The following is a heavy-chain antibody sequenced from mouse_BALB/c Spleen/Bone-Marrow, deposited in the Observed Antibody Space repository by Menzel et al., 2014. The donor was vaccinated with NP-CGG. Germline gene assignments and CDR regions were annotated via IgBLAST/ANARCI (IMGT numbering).Heavy chain of an antibody. V-gene: IGHV14-3*02. D-gene: IGHD2-1*01. J-gene: IGHJ4*01. CDR1: GFNIXDTY. CDR2: VDPANGNT. Sequence: EVQLQQSGADLVKPGASVKLSCTASGFNIXDTYIHWVKQRPEQGLEWIGRVDPANGNTKYAPKFQGKATITADTSSNTAYLRLSSLTSEDTAVYYCARRFGNSPRDSAMVNWGRGTSVTVSS. CDR3: ARRFGNSPRDSAMVN.